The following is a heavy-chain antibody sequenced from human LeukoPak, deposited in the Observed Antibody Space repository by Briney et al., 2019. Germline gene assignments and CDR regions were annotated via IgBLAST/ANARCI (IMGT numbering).Heavy chain of an antibody. V-gene: IGHV3-9*01. Sequence: GGSLRLSCAASGFTFDDYAMHWVRQAPGKGLEWVSGISWNSGSIGYADSVKGRFTISRDNAKNSLYLEMNSLRDDDTAVYYCARDRSLSVAGTFDFWGQGSLVTVSS. D-gene: IGHD6-19*01. J-gene: IGHJ4*02. CDR1: GFTFDDYA. CDR3: ARDRSLSVAGTFDF. CDR2: ISWNSGSI.